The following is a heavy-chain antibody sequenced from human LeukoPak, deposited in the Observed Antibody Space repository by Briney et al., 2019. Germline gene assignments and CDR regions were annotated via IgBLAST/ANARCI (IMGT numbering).Heavy chain of an antibody. CDR3: ARDPGYYDFWSGLSRHYYYMDV. Sequence: TGGSLRLSCAASGFTFSSHCMNWARQAPGKGLEWVANIKQDGSEKYYVDSVKGRFTISRDNAKSSLFLQMNSLRAEDAAVYYCARDPGYYDFWSGLSRHYYYMDVWGKGTTVTVSS. J-gene: IGHJ6*03. D-gene: IGHD3-3*01. V-gene: IGHV3-7*01. CDR2: IKQDGSEK. CDR1: GFTFSSHC.